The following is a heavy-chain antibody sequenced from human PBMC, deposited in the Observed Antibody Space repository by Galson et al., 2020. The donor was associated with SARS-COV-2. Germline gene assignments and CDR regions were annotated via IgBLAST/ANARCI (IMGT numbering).Heavy chain of an antibody. CDR1: GFTFSSYG. J-gene: IGHJ6*02. D-gene: IGHD3-9*01. CDR2: ISYDGSNK. V-gene: IGHV3-30*18. CDR3: AKDRWYYDIVTGYISTPSYYYYYGMDV. Sequence: QLGESLKISCAASGFTFSSYGMHWVRQAPGKGLEWVAVISYDGSNKYYADSVKGRFTISRDNSKNTLYLQMNSLRAEDTAVYYCAKDRWYYDIVTGYISTPSYYYYYGMDVWGQGTTVTGAS.